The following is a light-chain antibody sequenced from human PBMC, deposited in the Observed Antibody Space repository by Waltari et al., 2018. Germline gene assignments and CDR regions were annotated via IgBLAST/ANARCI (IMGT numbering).Light chain of an antibody. CDR2: GAS. CDR1: QSVRGS. Sequence: EIVLTQSPGTLSLSPGERATLSCRASQSVRGSLAWYQQKAGQAPRLLIYGASSRATGIPDRFSGGGSGTDFSLTISRLEPEDFAVYYCQHYVRLPATFGQGTEVEI. J-gene: IGKJ1*01. CDR3: QHYVRLPAT. V-gene: IGKV3-20*01.